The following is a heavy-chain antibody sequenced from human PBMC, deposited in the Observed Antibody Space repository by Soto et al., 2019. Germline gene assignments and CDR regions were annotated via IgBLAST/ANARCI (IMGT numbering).Heavy chain of an antibody. J-gene: IGHJ4*02. D-gene: IGHD3-9*01. Sequence: GGSLRLSCAASGFTFSRYAIHWGRQAPGKGLEWVTVMSYDGNQKHYADSVKGRFTVSRDDSENTVFLQMTSLRPEDTATYYCAKDRYFDSYYLDSWGQGTLVTVSS. CDR3: AKDRYFDSYYLDS. CDR2: MSYDGNQK. CDR1: GFTFSRYA. V-gene: IGHV3-30-3*01.